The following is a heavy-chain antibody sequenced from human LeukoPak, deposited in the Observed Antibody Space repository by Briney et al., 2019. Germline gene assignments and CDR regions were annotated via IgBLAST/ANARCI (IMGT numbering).Heavy chain of an antibody. CDR3: AKGIFSCGWSYFDY. J-gene: IGHJ4*01. D-gene: IGHD6-25*01. CDR1: GFTFSNSA. V-gene: IGHV3-23*01. Sequence: GGSLRLSCAASGFTFSNSAMSWVRQAPGKGLEWVSTLSGSGITTYYADSVKGRFTISRDNSKNTLYLQMNSLRAEDTAVYYCAKGIFSCGWSYFDYWGHGTLVTVSS. CDR2: LSGSGITT.